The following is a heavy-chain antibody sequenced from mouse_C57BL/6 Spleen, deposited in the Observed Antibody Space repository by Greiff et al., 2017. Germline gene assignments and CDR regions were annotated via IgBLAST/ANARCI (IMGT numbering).Heavy chain of an antibody. J-gene: IGHJ2*01. CDR2: IYPSDSET. CDR1: GYTFTSYW. D-gene: IGHD2-2*01. CDR3: ARSTMVTTGAYFDY. Sequence: QVQLQQPGAELVRPGSSEKLSCKASGYTFTSYWMDWVKQRPGQGLEWIGNIYPSDSETHYNQKFKDKATLTVDKSSSTAYIQLSSLTSEDSAVYYCARSTMVTTGAYFDYWGQGTTLTVSS. V-gene: IGHV1-61*01.